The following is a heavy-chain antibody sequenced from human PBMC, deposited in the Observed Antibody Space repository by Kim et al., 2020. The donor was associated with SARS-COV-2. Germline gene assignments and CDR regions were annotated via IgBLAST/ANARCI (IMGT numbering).Heavy chain of an antibody. Sequence: PSLKSRVTISVDTSKNQCSLKLSSVTAADTAVYYCASMDLDGDYYFDYWGQGTLVTVSS. D-gene: IGHD4-17*01. J-gene: IGHJ4*02. V-gene: IGHV4-31*02. CDR3: ASMDLDGDYYFDY.